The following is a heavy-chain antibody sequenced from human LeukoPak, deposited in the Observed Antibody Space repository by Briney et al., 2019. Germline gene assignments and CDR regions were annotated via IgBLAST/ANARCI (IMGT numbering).Heavy chain of an antibody. V-gene: IGHV4-34*01. D-gene: IGHD3-22*01. CDR1: GGSFSGYY. Sequence: SESLSLTCAVYGGSFSGYYWSWIHQPPGKGLEWIGEINHSGSTNYNPSLKSRVTISVDTSKNQFSLKLSSVTAADTAVYYCARATYYYDSSGYYPYFDYWGQGTLVTVSS. J-gene: IGHJ4*02. CDR3: ARATYYYDSSGYYPYFDY. CDR2: INHSGST.